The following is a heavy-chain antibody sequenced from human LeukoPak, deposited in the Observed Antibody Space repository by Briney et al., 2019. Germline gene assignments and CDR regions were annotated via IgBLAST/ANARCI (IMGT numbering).Heavy chain of an antibody. D-gene: IGHD6-13*01. CDR2: IIPILGIA. CDR3: AREPSTNYSSSWYWDYYYGMDV. Sequence: VASVKVSCKASGGTFSSYAISWVRQAPGQGLEWMGRIIPILGIANYAQKFQGRVTITADKSTSTAYMELSSLRSEDTAVYYCAREPSTNYSSSWYWDYYYGMDVWGQGTTVTVSS. V-gene: IGHV1-69*04. J-gene: IGHJ6*02. CDR1: GGTFSSYA.